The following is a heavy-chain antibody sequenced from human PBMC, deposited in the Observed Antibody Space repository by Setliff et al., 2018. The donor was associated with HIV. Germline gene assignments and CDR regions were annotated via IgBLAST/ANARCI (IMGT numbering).Heavy chain of an antibody. CDR3: ARNVGGLRSAVNWFDP. CDR2: IYSSGST. D-gene: IGHD4-17*01. Sequence: SETLSLTCSVSGVSISNYYWSWIRQPPGKGLEWIGFIYSSGSTNYNPSLKSRVTISVDTSKNQFSLKLNSVTAADTAVYYCARNVGGLRSAVNWFDPWGQGTLVTSPQ. J-gene: IGHJ5*02. CDR1: GVSISNYY. V-gene: IGHV4-59*08.